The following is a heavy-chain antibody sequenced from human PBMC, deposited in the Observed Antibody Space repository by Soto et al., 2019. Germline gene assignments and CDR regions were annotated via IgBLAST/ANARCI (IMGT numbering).Heavy chain of an antibody. CDR1: GYTFTSYA. D-gene: IGHD1-1*01. V-gene: IGHV1-3*01. Sequence: QVQLVQSGAEVKKPGASVKVSCKASGYTFTSYAMHWVRQAPGQSLEWMGWINAGNGNTKYSQKFQGRVTITRDTSASTAYMELSSLGSEDTAVYYCAREGNKQLERRVHPPDYWGQGTLVTVSS. CDR3: AREGNKQLERRVHPPDY. J-gene: IGHJ4*02. CDR2: INAGNGNT.